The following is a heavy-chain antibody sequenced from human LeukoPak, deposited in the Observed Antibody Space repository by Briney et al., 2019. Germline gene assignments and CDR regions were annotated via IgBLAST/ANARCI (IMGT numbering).Heavy chain of an antibody. Sequence: GGSLRLSCAASGFTFGSYAMSWVRQAPGKGLEWVSSISASGGTIYYADSVKGRFTISRDNSKNTLFLQMKSLRVEHTAIYYCAKGVNSDTRYYFDYWGQGSLVTVSS. CDR1: GFTFGSYA. D-gene: IGHD1-26*01. J-gene: IGHJ4*02. CDR3: AKGVNSDTRYYFDY. V-gene: IGHV3-23*01. CDR2: ISASGGTI.